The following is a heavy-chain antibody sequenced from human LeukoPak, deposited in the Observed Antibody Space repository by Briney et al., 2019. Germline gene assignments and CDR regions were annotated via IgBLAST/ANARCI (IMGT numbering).Heavy chain of an antibody. J-gene: IGHJ4*02. D-gene: IGHD5-12*01. CDR1: GYTFTSYY. CDR2: INPSGGST. Sequence: GASVKVSCKASGYTFTSYYMHWVRQAPGQGLEWMGIINPSGGSTSYAQKFQGRVTMTRDTSTSTVYMELSSLRSEDTAVYYCARDVIGYDNHQTHFDYWGQGTLVTVSS. CDR3: ARDVIGYDNHQTHFDY. V-gene: IGHV1-46*01.